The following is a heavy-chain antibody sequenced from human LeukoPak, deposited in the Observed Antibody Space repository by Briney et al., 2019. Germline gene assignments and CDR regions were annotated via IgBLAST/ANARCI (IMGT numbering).Heavy chain of an antibody. CDR3: ARAKSNGPPQKPGWFDP. V-gene: IGHV4-39*07. CDR2: IYHSGST. Sequence: SETLSLTCTVSGGSITSSSYYWGWIRQPPGKGLEWIGSIYHSGSTNYNPSLKSRVTISVDTSKNQFSLKLSSVTAADTAVYYCARAKSNGPPQKPGWFDPWGQGTLVTVSS. D-gene: IGHD1-14*01. J-gene: IGHJ5*02. CDR1: GGSITSSSYY.